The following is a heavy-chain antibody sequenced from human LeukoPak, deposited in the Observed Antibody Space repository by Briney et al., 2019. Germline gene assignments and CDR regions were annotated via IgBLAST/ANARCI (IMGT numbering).Heavy chain of an antibody. J-gene: IGHJ5*02. Sequence: GGSLRLSCAASGFTLSHYYMTWVRQAPGKGLEWVSHIYSGGSTNYTDSMPGRFTISTDNTKNTLYLQMNSLRPEDAAIYYCAREGRISRFGGGLDPWGQGTLVTVSS. D-gene: IGHD3-16*01. CDR3: AREGRISRFGGGLDP. CDR1: GFTLSHYY. V-gene: IGHV3-66*02. CDR2: IYSGGST.